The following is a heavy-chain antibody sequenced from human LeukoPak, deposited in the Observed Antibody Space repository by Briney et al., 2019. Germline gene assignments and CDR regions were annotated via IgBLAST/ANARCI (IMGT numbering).Heavy chain of an antibody. Sequence: ASVKVSCKASGGTFSSYAISWVRQAPGQGLEWMGGIIPIFGTANYAQKFQGRVTITTDESTSTAYMELSSLRSEDTAVYYCARAKNYGDYVSSFDYWGQGTLVTVSS. CDR3: ARAKNYGDYVSSFDY. J-gene: IGHJ4*02. D-gene: IGHD4-17*01. CDR1: GGTFSSYA. CDR2: IIPIFGTA. V-gene: IGHV1-69*05.